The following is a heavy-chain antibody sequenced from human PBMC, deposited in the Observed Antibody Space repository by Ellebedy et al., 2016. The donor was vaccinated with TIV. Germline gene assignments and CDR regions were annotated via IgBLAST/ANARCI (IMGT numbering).Heavy chain of an antibody. J-gene: IGHJ6*02. D-gene: IGHD6-13*01. CDR2: IRSKTDGGTT. CDR1: GFTFSHAW. V-gene: IGHV3-15*01. CDR3: TTERRGASWWEYYYGMDV. Sequence: GEFLKISCAASGFTFSHAWMSWVRQAPGQGLEWVGRIRSKTDGGTTDYAAPVKGRFTISRDDSKDTLYLQMISLKTEDTAVYYCTTERRGASWWEYYYGMDVWGQGTTVTVSS.